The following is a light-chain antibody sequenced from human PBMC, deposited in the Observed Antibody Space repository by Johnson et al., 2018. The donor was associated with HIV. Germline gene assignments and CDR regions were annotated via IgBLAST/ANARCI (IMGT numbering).Light chain of an antibody. J-gene: IGLJ1*01. CDR1: SSDMGNYA. V-gene: IGLV1-51*01. Sequence: QSVLTQPPSVSAAPGQKVTISCSGSSSDMGNYAVSWYQQFPGTAPKLLIYDNNKRPSGIPDRFSGSKSGTSATLDITGLQTGDEADYYCGTWDSSLSAYVFGTGTRVTVL. CDR3: GTWDSSLSAYV. CDR2: DNN.